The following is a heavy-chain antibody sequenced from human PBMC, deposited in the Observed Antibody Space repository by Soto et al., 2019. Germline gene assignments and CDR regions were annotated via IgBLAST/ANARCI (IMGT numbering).Heavy chain of an antibody. CDR2: ISYDGSNK. Sequence: QVQLVESGGGVVQPGRSLRLSCAASGFTFSSYGMHWVRQAPGKGLEWVAVISYDGSNKYYADSVKGRFTISRDNSKNTLYLQMNSLRAEDTAVYYCAKDLVGYCSGGSCYHFDYWGQGTLVTVSS. D-gene: IGHD2-15*01. J-gene: IGHJ4*02. CDR1: GFTFSSYG. CDR3: AKDLVGYCSGGSCYHFDY. V-gene: IGHV3-30*18.